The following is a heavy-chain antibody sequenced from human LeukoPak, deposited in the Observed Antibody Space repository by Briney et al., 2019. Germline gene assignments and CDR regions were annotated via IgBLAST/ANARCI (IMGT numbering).Heavy chain of an antibody. Sequence: GGSLRLSCTASGFTFSSYAMSWVRQAPGKGLEWVAVISYAGSNKYYADSVKGRFTISRDNSKNTLYLQMNSLRVEDTAVYYCAKGLRGNSGYDSVFDYWGQGTLVTVSS. CDR3: AKGLRGNSGYDSVFDY. CDR2: ISYAGSNK. CDR1: GFTFSSYA. V-gene: IGHV3-30*18. D-gene: IGHD5-12*01. J-gene: IGHJ4*02.